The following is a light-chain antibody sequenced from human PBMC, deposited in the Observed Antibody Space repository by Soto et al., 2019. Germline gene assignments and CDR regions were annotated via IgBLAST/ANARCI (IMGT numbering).Light chain of an antibody. V-gene: IGKV1-5*01. CDR3: QQYNTFWT. CDR2: DVS. CDR1: QTIRSW. J-gene: IGKJ1*01. Sequence: DIQMTQSPSTLSPPVGAKVTITGRASQTIRSWLAWYRQKPGKAPKLLIYDVSTLGSGVPSRFSGSGSGTDFTLTISSLQADDFATYYCQQYNTFWTFGQGTKVEIK.